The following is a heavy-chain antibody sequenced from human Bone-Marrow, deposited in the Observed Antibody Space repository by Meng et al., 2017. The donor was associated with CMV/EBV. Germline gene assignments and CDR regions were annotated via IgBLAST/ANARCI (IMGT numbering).Heavy chain of an antibody. D-gene: IGHD5-18*01. J-gene: IGHJ1*01. CDR1: GFTFRSNS. Sequence: GESLKISCAASGFTFRSNSMTWVRQAPGKGLEWVSTISGSGDSTYYADSVKGRFTISRDNSKNTLYLQMNSLRAEDTATYFCAKRSTAMVSWGQGTVVTVYS. CDR2: ISGSGDST. V-gene: IGHV3-23*01. CDR3: AKRSTAMVS.